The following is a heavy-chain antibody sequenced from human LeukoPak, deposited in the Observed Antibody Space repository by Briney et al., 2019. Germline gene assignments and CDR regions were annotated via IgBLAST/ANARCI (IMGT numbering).Heavy chain of an antibody. CDR3: STHGSGNSYYFAY. CDR1: AFTLSNAW. CDR2: IKSETAGETS. D-gene: IGHD1-26*01. J-gene: IGHJ4*02. Sequence: GVSLRLSCAASAFTLSNAWMSWLRQAPGKGREWGGRIKSETAGETSEYAEPVKGRFTISRDDSKNWLYLQMNSLKTDDTAVYYCSTHGSGNSYYFAYWGQGTLVT. V-gene: IGHV3-15*01.